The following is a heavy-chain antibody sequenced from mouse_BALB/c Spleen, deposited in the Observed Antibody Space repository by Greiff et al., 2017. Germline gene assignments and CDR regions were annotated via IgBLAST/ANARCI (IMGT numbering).Heavy chain of an antibody. Sequence: QVQLKESGPGLVAPSQSLSITCTVSGFSLTGYGVNWVRQPPGKGLEWLGMIWGDGSTDYNSALKSRLSISKDNSKSQVFLKMNSLQTDDTARYYCAIEEPTGTYAMDYWGQGTSVTVSS. CDR3: AIEEPTGTYAMDY. V-gene: IGHV2-6-7*01. D-gene: IGHD4-1*01. J-gene: IGHJ4*01. CDR1: GFSLTGYG. CDR2: IWGDGST.